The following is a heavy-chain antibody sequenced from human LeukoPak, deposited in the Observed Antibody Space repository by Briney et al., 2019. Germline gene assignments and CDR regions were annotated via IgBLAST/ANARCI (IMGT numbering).Heavy chain of an antibody. Sequence: GWSLRLSCATSGFPFSDFSMSWVRQAPGKELEWISTTNSGGTSTYYAESVKGRFTISRDNSKNTLYLQMSSLRVEDTAVYYCAKQSYARSLGEGGPGTLVSVSS. CDR1: GFPFSDFS. J-gene: IGHJ4*02. D-gene: IGHD2-8*01. CDR3: AKQSYARSLGE. CDR2: TNSGGTST. V-gene: IGHV3-23*01.